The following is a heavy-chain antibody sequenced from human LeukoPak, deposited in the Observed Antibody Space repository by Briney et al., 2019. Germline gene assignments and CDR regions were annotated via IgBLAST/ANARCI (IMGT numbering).Heavy chain of an antibody. D-gene: IGHD3-22*01. CDR2: MNPNSGNT. V-gene: IGHV1-8*03. Sequence: ASVKVSCKASGYTFTSYGINWLRQAAGQGLEWMGWMNPNSGNTGYAQKFQGRVTITSNTSISTAYMELSSLRSEDTAVYYCARGPSYDISHAAFDIWGQGTMVTVSS. J-gene: IGHJ3*02. CDR3: ARGPSYDISHAAFDI. CDR1: GYTFTSYG.